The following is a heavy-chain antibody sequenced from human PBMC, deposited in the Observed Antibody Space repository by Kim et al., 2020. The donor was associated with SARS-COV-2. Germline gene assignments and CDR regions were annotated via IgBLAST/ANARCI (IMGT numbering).Heavy chain of an antibody. CDR2: ISASGGST. CDR1: GFTFSSYA. D-gene: IGHD2-2*01. CDR3: AKVRGYQLLTYYFDY. Sequence: GGSLRLSCAASGFTFSSYAMSWVRQAPGKGLEWVSAISASGGSTYYADSVKGRFTISRDNSRNTLYLQMNSLRAEDTAVYYCAKVRGYQLLTYYFDYWGQGTLVTVSS. J-gene: IGHJ4*02. V-gene: IGHV3-23*01.